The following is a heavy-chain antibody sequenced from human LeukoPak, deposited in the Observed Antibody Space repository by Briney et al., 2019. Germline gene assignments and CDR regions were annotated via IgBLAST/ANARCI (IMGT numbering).Heavy chain of an antibody. CDR1: GGSISSYY. CDR3: ARAERGSWYGECWFDP. V-gene: IGHV4-59*01. J-gene: IGHJ5*02. CDR2: IYYSGST. D-gene: IGHD6-13*01. Sequence: KPSETLSLTCTVSGGSISSYYWSWIRQPPGKGLEWIGYIYYSGSTNYNPSLKSRVTISVDTSKNQFSLKLSSVTAADTAVYYCARAERGSWYGECWFDPWGQGTLVTVSS.